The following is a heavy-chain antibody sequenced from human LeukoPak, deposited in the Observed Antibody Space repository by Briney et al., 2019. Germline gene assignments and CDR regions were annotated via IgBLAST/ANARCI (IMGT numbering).Heavy chain of an antibody. CDR3: ASGINSYLLFDY. D-gene: IGHD3-16*01. J-gene: IGHJ4*02. V-gene: IGHV3-48*01. CDR2: ISRSSSTI. Sequence: GSLRLSCAASGITFSSYSMNWVRQAPGKGLEWVSYISRSSSTIYYADSVKGRFTISRDNAKNSLYLQMNSLRAEDTAVYYCASGINSYLLFDYWGQGTLVTVSS. CDR1: GITFSSYS.